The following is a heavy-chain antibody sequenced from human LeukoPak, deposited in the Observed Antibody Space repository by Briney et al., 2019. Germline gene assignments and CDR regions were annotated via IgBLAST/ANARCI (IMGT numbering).Heavy chain of an antibody. CDR3: ASFGVVISDAFDI. Sequence: GASVKVSCKASGYTFTSYDINWVRQATGQGLEWMGWMNPNSGNTGYAQKFQGRVTITRNTSISTAYMELSSLRSEDTGVYYCASFGVVISDAFDIWGQGTMVTVSS. V-gene: IGHV1-8*03. CDR2: MNPNSGNT. J-gene: IGHJ3*02. D-gene: IGHD3-3*01. CDR1: GYTFTSYD.